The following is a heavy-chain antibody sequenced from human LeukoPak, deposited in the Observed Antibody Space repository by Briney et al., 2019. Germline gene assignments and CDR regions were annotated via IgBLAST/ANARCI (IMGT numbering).Heavy chain of an antibody. J-gene: IGHJ4*02. CDR3: AKGGGSGYINDY. Sequence: GGSLRLSCAASGFTFSSYWMSWVRQAPGKGREWVANIKQDGSEKYYVDSVKGQFTISRDNAKHSLYLQMSSLRAEDTAVYYCAKGGGSGYINDYWGQGTLVTVSS. V-gene: IGHV3-7*01. D-gene: IGHD3-22*01. CDR1: GFTFSSYW. CDR2: IKQDGSEK.